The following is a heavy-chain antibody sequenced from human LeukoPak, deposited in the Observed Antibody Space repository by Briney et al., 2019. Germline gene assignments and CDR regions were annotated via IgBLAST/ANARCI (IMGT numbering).Heavy chain of an antibody. CDR1: GYTFTGYY. CDR2: INPNSGGT. Sequence: ASVKVSXKASGYTFTGYYMHWVRQAPGQGLEWMGWINPNSGGTNYAQKFQGRVTMTRDTSISTAYMELSRLRSDDTAVYYCAYQLLYLDAFDIWGQGTMVTVSS. V-gene: IGHV1-2*02. CDR3: AYQLLYLDAFDI. D-gene: IGHD2-2*02. J-gene: IGHJ3*02.